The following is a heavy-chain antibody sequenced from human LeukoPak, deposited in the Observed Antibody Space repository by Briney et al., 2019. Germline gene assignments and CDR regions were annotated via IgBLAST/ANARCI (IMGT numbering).Heavy chain of an antibody. CDR1: GGSISRYY. J-gene: IGHJ5*02. Sequence: SETLSLTCTVSGGSISRYYWSWIRQPAGKGLQWIGRIYGSGSTTYNPSLKSRLTMSVDTSKNQFSLKLSSMTAADTAIYYCARDSGTTGEVKFDPWGQGTLVTVSS. CDR3: ARDSGTTGEVKFDP. CDR2: IYGSGST. D-gene: IGHD3-10*01. V-gene: IGHV4-4*07.